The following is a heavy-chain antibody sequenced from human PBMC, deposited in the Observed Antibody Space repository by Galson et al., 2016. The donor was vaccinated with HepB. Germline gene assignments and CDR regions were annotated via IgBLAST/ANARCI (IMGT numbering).Heavy chain of an antibody. V-gene: IGHV1-18*01. J-gene: IGHJ3*02. CDR3: VREHCGGDCDRGAFDI. D-gene: IGHD2-21*02. CDR2: ISTSSGNT. CDR1: GYTFTIYG. Sequence: SVKVSCKASGYTFTIYGITWVRQAPGQGLEWMGWISTSSGNTNYAQKLQGRVTISADRSTNTAYMELGSLRSEDTAVYYCVREHCGGDCDRGAFDIWGQGTMVTV.